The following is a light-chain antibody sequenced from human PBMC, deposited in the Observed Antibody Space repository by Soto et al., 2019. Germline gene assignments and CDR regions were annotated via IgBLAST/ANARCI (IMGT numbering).Light chain of an antibody. CDR3: QQYGSSRT. J-gene: IGKJ1*01. Sequence: EIVLTQSPGTLSLSPGERATLSCRASQSVSSSYLAWYQQTPGHAPRLLIYGASSRATGIPDRFSGSGSGTDFTLTIRRLEPEDFAVYYCQQYGSSRTFGQGTKVEIK. CDR2: GAS. V-gene: IGKV3-20*01. CDR1: QSVSSSY.